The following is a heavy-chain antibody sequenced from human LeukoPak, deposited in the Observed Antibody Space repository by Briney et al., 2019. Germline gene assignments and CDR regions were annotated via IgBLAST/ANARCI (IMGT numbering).Heavy chain of an antibody. D-gene: IGHD2-2*01. CDR1: GGSISTDY. CDR3: AILNRYQPYWFDP. Sequence: SETLSLTCTVSGGSISTDYWSWIRQPPGKGLEWIGYIYYSGSTNYNPSLRSRVTILIDTSKNQFSLKLNSVTAADTAVYYCAILNRYQPYWFDPWGQGTLVTVSS. J-gene: IGHJ5*02. CDR2: IYYSGST. V-gene: IGHV4-59*01.